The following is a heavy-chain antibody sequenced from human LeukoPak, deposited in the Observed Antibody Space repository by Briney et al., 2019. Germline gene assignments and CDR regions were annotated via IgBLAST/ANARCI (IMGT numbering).Heavy chain of an antibody. J-gene: IGHJ4*02. D-gene: IGHD2-2*01. V-gene: IGHV3-23*01. CDR1: GFTFSSYA. CDR2: ISGSGGST. CDR3: AKFSGVVPAAPIDY. Sequence: PGGSLRLSCAASGFTFSSYAMSWVRQAPGKGLEWVSAISGSGGSTYYADSVKGRFTISRDNSKNPLYLQMNSLRAEDTAVYYCAKFSGVVPAAPIDYWGQGTLVTVSS.